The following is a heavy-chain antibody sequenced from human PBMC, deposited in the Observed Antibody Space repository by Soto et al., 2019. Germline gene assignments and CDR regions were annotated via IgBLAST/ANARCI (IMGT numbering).Heavy chain of an antibody. Sequence: PSETLSLTCTVSGGSISSSTYYWGWMRQPPGKGLEWIASFFIGGNTYYNPSLKSRVTISVDTSKNQFSLKLSSVTAADTAVYYCARQYSSSWYYHYWGQGTLVTVSS. CDR2: FFIGGNT. V-gene: IGHV4-39*01. CDR1: GGSISSSTYY. CDR3: ARQYSSSWYYHY. D-gene: IGHD6-13*01. J-gene: IGHJ4*02.